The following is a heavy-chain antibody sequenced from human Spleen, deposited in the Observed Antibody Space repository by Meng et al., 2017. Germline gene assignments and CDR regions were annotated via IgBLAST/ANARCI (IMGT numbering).Heavy chain of an antibody. V-gene: IGHV3-20*01. CDR1: GFTLSSYW. J-gene: IGHJ4*02. CDR2: INWNGGST. CDR3: ARSSGYDYYYFDY. D-gene: IGHD5-12*01. Sequence: ETLSLTCAASGFTLSSYWMHWVRQAPGKGLEWVSGINWNGGSTGYADSVKGRFTISRDNAKNSLYLQMNSLRAEDTALYHCARSSGYDYYYFDYWGQGTLVTVSS.